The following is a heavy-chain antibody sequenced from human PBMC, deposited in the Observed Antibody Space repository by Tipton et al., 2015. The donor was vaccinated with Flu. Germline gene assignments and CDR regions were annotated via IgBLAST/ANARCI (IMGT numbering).Heavy chain of an antibody. J-gene: IGHJ4*02. CDR3: VGGSGWLSDH. Sequence: SLRLSCAASGFTFSNYWMHWVRQAPGKGLEWVANIKQDGSEKYYVDSVKGRFTISRDNAKNSLYLQMNNLRAEDTAVYFCVGGSGWLSDHWGQGTLATVSS. CDR2: IKQDGSEK. D-gene: IGHD6-19*01. CDR1: GFTFSNYW. V-gene: IGHV3-7*01.